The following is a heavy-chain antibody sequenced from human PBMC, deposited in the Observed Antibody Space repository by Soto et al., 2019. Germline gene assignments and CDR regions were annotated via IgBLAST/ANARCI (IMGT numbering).Heavy chain of an antibody. D-gene: IGHD3-16*01. Sequence: QVQLVQSGADMKKPGASVKDSCKASGYTFTHYDINLERQATGQGLEWMGWMNPNTGNTGFAQKFQDRATMTRNTYISTAYMELSSLRSEDTALYFCARGGWGPHVDFCGQGTPVTVSS. CDR3: ARGGWGPHVDF. CDR1: GYTFTHYD. J-gene: IGHJ4*02. V-gene: IGHV1-8*01. CDR2: MNPNTGNT.